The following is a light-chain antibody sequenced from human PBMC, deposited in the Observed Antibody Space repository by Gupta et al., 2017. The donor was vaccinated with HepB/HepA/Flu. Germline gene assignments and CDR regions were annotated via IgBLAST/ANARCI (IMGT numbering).Light chain of an antibody. CDR2: GAS. J-gene: IGKJ1*01. CDR3: QQYNDSRRT. CDR1: ESISSN. Sequence: DIVMTQSPATLSVSPGERATLSCRASESISSNLAWYQQKPGQASRRLIYGASTRATGIPARVSGRGSGTECTRTMRSLQSEDLAVDYGQQYNDSRRTFGQGTKVEIK. V-gene: IGKV3-15*01.